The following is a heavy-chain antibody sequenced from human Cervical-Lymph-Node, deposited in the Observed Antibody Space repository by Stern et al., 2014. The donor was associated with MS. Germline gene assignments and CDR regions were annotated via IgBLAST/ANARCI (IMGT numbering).Heavy chain of an antibody. J-gene: IGHJ4*02. CDR2: IYYSGRN. V-gene: IGHV4-30-4*01. D-gene: IGHD4-17*01. CDR3: ARMKTGLRKNRGFDF. CDR1: GDSINSGDFH. Sequence: QVQLQESGPGLVKPSETLSLTCTVSGDSINSGDFHWSWVRQSPGKGLEWIGYIYYSGRNYNNPSLKSRVTMSIDTSTNQFSLNLTSVTAADTALYYCARMKTGLRKNRGFDFWGQGTQVTVSS.